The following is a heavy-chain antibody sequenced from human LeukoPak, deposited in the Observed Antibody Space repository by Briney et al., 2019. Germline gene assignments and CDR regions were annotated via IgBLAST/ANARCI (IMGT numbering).Heavy chain of an antibody. CDR3: TTEKDLYYYDSSGYFH. V-gene: IGHV3-15*01. J-gene: IGHJ4*02. D-gene: IGHD3-22*01. CDR2: IKSKADGGRA. Sequence: GGSLRLSCAASGFSFTDAWMSWVRQAPGRGLEWVGRIKSKADGGRAEYSATVKGRFFISRDDAKSTLYVQMNRLRTEDTAVYYCTTEKDLYYYDSSGYFHWGQGSLVSVSS. CDR1: GFSFTDAW.